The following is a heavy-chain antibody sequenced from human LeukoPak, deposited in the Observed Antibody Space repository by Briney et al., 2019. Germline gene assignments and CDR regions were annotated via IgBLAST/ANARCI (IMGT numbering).Heavy chain of an antibody. CDR1: GGTFSSYA. CDR3: ARARSYCSGGSCVIGEWGY. D-gene: IGHD2-15*01. V-gene: IGHV1-69*05. CDR2: IIPICGTA. Sequence: ASVKVSCKASGGTFSSYAISWVRQAPGQGLEWMGRIIPICGTANYAQKFQGRVTITTDESTSTAYMELSSLRCEDTAVYYCARARSYCSGGSCVIGEWGYWGQGTLVTVSS. J-gene: IGHJ4*02.